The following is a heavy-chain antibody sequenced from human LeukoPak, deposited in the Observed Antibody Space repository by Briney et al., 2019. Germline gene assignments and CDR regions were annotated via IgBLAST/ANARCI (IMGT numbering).Heavy chain of an antibody. J-gene: IGHJ3*02. CDR2: IGTAGDT. CDR1: GFTFSSYD. Sequence: GGSLRLSCAASGFTFSSYDMHWVRQATGKGLEWVSAIGTAGDTYYPGSVKGRFTISRENAKNSLYLQMNSLRAGDTAVYYCARVAPSYYYDSSGYRPEDAFDIWGQGTMVTVSS. CDR3: ARVAPSYYYDSSGYRPEDAFDI. D-gene: IGHD3-22*01. V-gene: IGHV3-13*01.